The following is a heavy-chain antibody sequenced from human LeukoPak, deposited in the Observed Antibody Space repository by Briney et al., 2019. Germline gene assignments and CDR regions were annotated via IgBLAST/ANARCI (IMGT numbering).Heavy chain of an antibody. Sequence: GGSLRLSCAASGFTFSSYWMSWVRQAPGKGLEWVATIKNDGSEKNYEDSVKGRFTISRDNAKNSLYLQMSGLRAEDTAVYFCATSDWFSFDFWGQGTLVTVSS. D-gene: IGHD3-9*01. V-gene: IGHV3-7*02. CDR1: GFTFSSYW. CDR3: ATSDWFSFDF. J-gene: IGHJ4*02. CDR2: IKNDGSEK.